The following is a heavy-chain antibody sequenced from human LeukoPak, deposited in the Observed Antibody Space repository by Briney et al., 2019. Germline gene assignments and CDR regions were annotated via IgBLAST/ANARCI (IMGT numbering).Heavy chain of an antibody. CDR1: GFTFSTYW. V-gene: IGHV3-7*01. CDR2: IKEDGSEK. J-gene: IGHJ4*02. CDR3: ARDSSGYQ. D-gene: IGHD3-22*01. Sequence: GGSLRLSCAASGFTFSTYWMSWVRQAPGKGLEWVANIKEDGSEKYYGDSVKGRFTISRDNAKNSLYLQMNSLTAEDTAVYYCARDSSGYQWGQGTLVTVSS.